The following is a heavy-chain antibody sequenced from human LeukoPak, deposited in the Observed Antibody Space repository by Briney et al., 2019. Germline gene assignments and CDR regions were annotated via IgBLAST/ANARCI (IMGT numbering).Heavy chain of an antibody. J-gene: IGHJ4*02. CDR2: ITGSGGST. D-gene: IGHD3-10*01. CDR3: ARELFDFDY. Sequence: PGGSLRLSCAPSGFTFDNFAMTWVRQAPGKGLEWVSEITGSGGSTHYADSVKGRFTISRDNSKNTLYLQMNSLRAEDTAIYYCARELFDFDYWGQGTVVTVSS. V-gene: IGHV3-23*01. CDR1: GFTFDNFA.